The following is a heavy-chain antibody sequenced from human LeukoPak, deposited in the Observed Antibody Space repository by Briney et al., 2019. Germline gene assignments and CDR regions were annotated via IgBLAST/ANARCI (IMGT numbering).Heavy chain of an antibody. CDR2: MNPRSGNT. V-gene: IGHV1-8*03. CDR1: GYTFTSSD. CDR3: ARIHMTTVTTSLDWYFDL. Sequence: ASVKVSCKASGYTFTSSDINWVRQAAGQGLEWMGWMNPRSGNTGYAQKFQGRVTITRNTSISTAYMELSSLRSEDTAVYYCARIHMTTVTTSLDWYFDLWGRGTLVTVSS. J-gene: IGHJ2*01. D-gene: IGHD4-17*01.